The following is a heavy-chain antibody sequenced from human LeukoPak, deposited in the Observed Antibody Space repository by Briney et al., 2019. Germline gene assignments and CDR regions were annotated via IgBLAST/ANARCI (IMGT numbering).Heavy chain of an antibody. CDR1: GYTFTSYG. CDR2: ISAYNGNT. V-gene: IGHV1-18*01. CDR3: ARTGRFGVNWFDP. D-gene: IGHD3-10*01. Sequence: GASVKVSCKASGYTFTSYGISWVRQAPGQGLEGMGWISAYNGNTNYAQKLQGSVTMTTDTSTSTAHMELRSLRSDDTAVYYCARTGRFGVNWFDPWGQGTLVTVSS. J-gene: IGHJ5*02.